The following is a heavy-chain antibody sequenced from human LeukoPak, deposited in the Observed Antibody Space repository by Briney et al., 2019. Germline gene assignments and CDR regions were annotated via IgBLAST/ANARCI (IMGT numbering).Heavy chain of an antibody. V-gene: IGHV3-66*02. Sequence: GGSLRLSCAASGFTVSSNYMSWVRQAPGKGLEWVSVIYSGGSTYYADSVKGRFTISRDNSKNTLHLQMNSLRAEDTAVYYCARDTNGGVGGFDYWGQGTLVTVSS. CDR2: IYSGGST. CDR3: ARDTNGGVGGFDY. D-gene: IGHD2-8*01. J-gene: IGHJ4*02. CDR1: GFTVSSNY.